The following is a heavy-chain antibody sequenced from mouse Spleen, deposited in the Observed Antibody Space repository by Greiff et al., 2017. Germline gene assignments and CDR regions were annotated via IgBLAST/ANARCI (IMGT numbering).Heavy chain of an antibody. CDR3: ARALITTVVASPHAMDY. CDR2: ISSGGSYT. Sequence: EVKLVESGGGLVKPGGSLKLSCAASGFTFSSYAMSWVRQTPEKRLEWVATISSGGSYTYYPDSVKGRFTISRDNAKNTLYLQMSSLRSEDTAMYYCARALITTVVASPHAMDYWGQGTSVTVSS. CDR1: GFTFSSYA. J-gene: IGHJ4*01. V-gene: IGHV5-9-1*01. D-gene: IGHD1-1*01.